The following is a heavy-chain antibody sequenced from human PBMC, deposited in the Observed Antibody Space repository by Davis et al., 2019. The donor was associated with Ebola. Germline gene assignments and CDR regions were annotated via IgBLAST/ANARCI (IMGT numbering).Heavy chain of an antibody. CDR2: ITGNGGFT. D-gene: IGHD3-22*01. V-gene: IGHV3-64*02. CDR3: ARGFDYNDRSGYYGMDV. CDR1: GFAFSNFA. Sequence: GGSLRLSCAASGFAFSNFAMHWVRQAPGKGLEFVSGITGNGGFTYYADSVKGRFTSSRDNAQNSVYLQMNRLRAEDTAVYYCARGFDYNDRSGYYGMDVWGQGTTVTVSS. J-gene: IGHJ6*02.